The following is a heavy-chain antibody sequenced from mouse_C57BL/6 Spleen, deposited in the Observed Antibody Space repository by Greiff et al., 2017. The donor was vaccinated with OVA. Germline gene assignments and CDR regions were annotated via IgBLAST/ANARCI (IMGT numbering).Heavy chain of an antibody. CDR1: GYSITSGYY. V-gene: IGHV3-6*01. Sequence: EVKLQQSGPGLVKPSQSLSLTCSVTGYSITSGYYWNWIRQFPGNKLEWMGYISYDGSNNYNPSLKNRISITRDTSKNQFFLKLNSVTTEDTATYYCARLTVVNWYFDYWGQGTTLTVSS. J-gene: IGHJ2*01. D-gene: IGHD1-1*01. CDR3: ARLTVVNWYFDY. CDR2: ISYDGSN.